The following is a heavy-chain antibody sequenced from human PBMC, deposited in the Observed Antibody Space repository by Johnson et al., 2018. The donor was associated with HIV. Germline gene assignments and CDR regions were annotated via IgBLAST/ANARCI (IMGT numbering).Heavy chain of an antibody. CDR2: IRYDGSIK. J-gene: IGHJ3*01. D-gene: IGHD2-15*01. CDR3: ARGLVSRGGWEPDAFDL. V-gene: IGHV3-30*02. Sequence: QVQLVESGGGVVQPGGSLRLSCAASGFTFSNYGMHWVRQAPGKGLEWVAFIRYDGSIKYYADSVKGRFTSSRDNSKNTLYLHMNSLRAEDTAVYYCARGLVSRGGWEPDAFDLWGQGTMVTVSS. CDR1: GFTFSNYG.